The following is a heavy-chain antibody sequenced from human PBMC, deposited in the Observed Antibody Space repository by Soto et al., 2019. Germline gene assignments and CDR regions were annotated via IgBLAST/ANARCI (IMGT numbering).Heavy chain of an antibody. Sequence: SETLSLTCTVSGGSISSDDYYWSWIRQPPGKGLEWIGHIYYSGSTYYNPSLKSRVTISVDTSKNQFSLKLSSVTAADTAVYYCASSAYYYGSGSFFDYWGQGTLVTVSS. V-gene: IGHV4-30-4*01. CDR2: IYYSGST. CDR1: GGSISSDDYY. J-gene: IGHJ4*02. D-gene: IGHD3-10*01. CDR3: ASSAYYYGSGSFFDY.